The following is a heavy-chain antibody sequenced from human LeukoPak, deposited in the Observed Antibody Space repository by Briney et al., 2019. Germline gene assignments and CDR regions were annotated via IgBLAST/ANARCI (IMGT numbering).Heavy chain of an antibody. J-gene: IGHJ3*02. CDR1: GFTFSSYS. CDR3: ARGGYRDAFDI. CDR2: ISSSSSTI. Sequence: GGSLRLSXAXSGFTFSSYSMNWVRQAPGKGLEWVSYISSSSSTIYYADSVKGRFTISRDNAKNSLYLQMNSLRAEDTAVYYCARGGYRDAFDIWGQGTMVTVSS. V-gene: IGHV3-48*01. D-gene: IGHD3-16*02.